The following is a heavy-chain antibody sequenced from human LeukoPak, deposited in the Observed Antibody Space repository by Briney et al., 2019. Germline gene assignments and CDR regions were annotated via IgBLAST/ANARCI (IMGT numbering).Heavy chain of an antibody. CDR3: ARHMETVPDYYYGMDV. J-gene: IGHJ6*02. CDR2: ISKTSSHI. D-gene: IGHD1-1*01. CDR1: GFTFSSYS. V-gene: IGHV3-21*01. Sequence: GGSLRLPCAASGFTFSSYSMDWVRQAPGKGLEWVSSISKTSSHIYYADSVKGRFTISRDNAKNSMYLRMNSLRVEDTAVYYWARHMETVPDYYYGMDVWGQGTTVTVSS.